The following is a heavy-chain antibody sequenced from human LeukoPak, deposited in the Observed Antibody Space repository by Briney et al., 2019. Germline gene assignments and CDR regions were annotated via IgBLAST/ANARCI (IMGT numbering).Heavy chain of an antibody. CDR2: IYYTGTT. D-gene: IGHD5-18*01. CDR3: VKGRDTGMD. V-gene: IGHV4-59*01. Sequence: SETLSLTCTVSGASISTYYWSWIRQTPGMRLEWIGYIYYTGTTNYNPSLKSRVTLSVDMSKNQFSLKLTSVTAADTAVYYCVKGRDTGMDWGQGTLATVSS. J-gene: IGHJ4*02. CDR1: GASISTYY.